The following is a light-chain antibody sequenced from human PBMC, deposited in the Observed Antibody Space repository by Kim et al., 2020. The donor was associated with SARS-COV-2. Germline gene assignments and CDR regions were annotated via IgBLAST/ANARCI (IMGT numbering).Light chain of an antibody. Sequence: SSELTQDPVVSVALGQTVRITCHGDSLRNYFADWCQQRPGQAPVVVIYDKDTRPSGIPDRFSGSGSDNTASLTITGAQAEAEADYFCYSRDTSGSHVIFG. CDR1: SLRNYF. V-gene: IGLV3-19*01. CDR2: DKD. CDR3: YSRDTSGSHVI. J-gene: IGLJ1*01.